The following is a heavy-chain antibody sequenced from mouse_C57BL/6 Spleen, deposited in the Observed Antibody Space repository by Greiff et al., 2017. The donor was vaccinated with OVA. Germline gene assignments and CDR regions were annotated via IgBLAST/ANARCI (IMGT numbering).Heavy chain of an antibody. J-gene: IGHJ2*01. D-gene: IGHD2-3*01. CDR1: GYTFTSYG. CDR2: IYPRSGNT. Sequence: VQLQESGAELARPGASVKLSCKASGYTFTSYGISWVKQRTGQGLEWIGEIYPRSGNTYYNEKFKGKATLTADKSSSTAYMELRSLTSEDSAVYFCARSIYDGLHFDYWGQGTTLTVSS. V-gene: IGHV1-81*01. CDR3: ARSIYDGLHFDY.